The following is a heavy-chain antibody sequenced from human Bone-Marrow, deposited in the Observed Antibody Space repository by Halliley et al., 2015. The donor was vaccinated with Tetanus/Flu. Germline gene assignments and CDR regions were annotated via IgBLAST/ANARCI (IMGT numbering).Heavy chain of an antibody. Sequence: NREGGYPKYGDSVKGRFTITRANAKNPVYLQKNSLKAEDTAVYYCARADYGGFIFVLNWIAPWGPGTLVTVSS. CDR2: NREGGYP. J-gene: IGHJ5*02. CDR3: ARADYGGFIFVLNWIAP. D-gene: IGHD3-3*02. V-gene: IGHV3-74*03.